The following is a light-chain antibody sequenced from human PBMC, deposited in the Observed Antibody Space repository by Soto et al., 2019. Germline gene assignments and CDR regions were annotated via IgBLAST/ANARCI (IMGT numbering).Light chain of an antibody. Sequence: DIVMTQSPDSLSVSLGARATISCKSSQRVLYASNYKNYLSWYQQKPGQPPKLLIYWASTRESGVPDRFSGSGSGTEFTLTISSLQAEGVAVYYCQQDYSSPFTFGPGTKVEI. V-gene: IGKV4-1*01. CDR1: QRVLYASNYKNY. CDR3: QQDYSSPFT. CDR2: WAS. J-gene: IGKJ3*01.